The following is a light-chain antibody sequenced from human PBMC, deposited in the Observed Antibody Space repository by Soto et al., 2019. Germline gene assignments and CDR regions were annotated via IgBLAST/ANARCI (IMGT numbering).Light chain of an antibody. CDR1: NSDVGSYNL. V-gene: IGLV2-23*03. Sequence: QSVLTQPASVSGSPGQSITISCTGTNSDVGSYNLVSWYQQHPGKAPKLMIYEGSKRPSGVSNRFSGSKSGNTASLTISGLQAEDEADYYCCSYARSTTFAMFGGGTKLTVL. CDR3: CSYARSTTFAM. CDR2: EGS. J-gene: IGLJ3*02.